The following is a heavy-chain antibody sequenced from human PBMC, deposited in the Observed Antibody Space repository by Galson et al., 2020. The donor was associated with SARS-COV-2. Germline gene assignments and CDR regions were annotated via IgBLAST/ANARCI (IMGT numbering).Heavy chain of an antibody. J-gene: IGHJ6*02. D-gene: IGHD3-10*01. Sequence: SETLSLTCTVSGGSISSSSYYWGWIRQPPGKGLEWIGSIYYSGSTYYNPSLKSRVTISVDTSKNQFSLKLSSVTAADTAVYYCAREDNGEARLYYYCDGMDVWCQGTTGTVSS. CDR2: IYYSGST. CDR1: GGSISSSSYY. CDR3: AREDNGEARLYYYCDGMDV. V-gene: IGHV4-39*07.